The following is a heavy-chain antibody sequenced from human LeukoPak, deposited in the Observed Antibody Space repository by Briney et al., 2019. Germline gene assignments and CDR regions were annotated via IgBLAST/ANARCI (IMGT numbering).Heavy chain of an antibody. CDR1: ESTFSDYA. D-gene: IGHD5-12*01. CDR3: XRDXWVPTTGDGLDI. CDR2: ITSSGDRT. Sequence: GGSLRLSCAASESTFSDYAMTWVRQAPGKGLEWVSTITSSGDRTFYADAVKGRFTISRDNSKNILNLQMNSLRVEDTAVYYCXRDXWVPTTGDGLDIWGPGTIVAVSS. V-gene: IGHV3-23*01. J-gene: IGHJ3*02.